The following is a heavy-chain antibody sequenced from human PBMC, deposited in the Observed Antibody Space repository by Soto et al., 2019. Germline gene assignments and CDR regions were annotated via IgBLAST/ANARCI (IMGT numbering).Heavy chain of an antibody. V-gene: IGHV4-4*07. CDR2: IYASETA. CDR1: GVSINNYY. CDR3: ATINYVGGTDY. Sequence: SETLSLTCTVSGVSINNYYWSWIRQPAGKGLEWIGRIYASETAHYNPSLKSRVTMSVDTSKNQFSLNLSSVTAADTAAYYCATINYVGGTDYWGQGTLVTVSS. D-gene: IGHD3-10*02. J-gene: IGHJ4*02.